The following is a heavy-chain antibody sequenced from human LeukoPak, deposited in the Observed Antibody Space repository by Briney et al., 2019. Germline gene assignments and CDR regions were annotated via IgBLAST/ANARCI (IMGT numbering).Heavy chain of an antibody. V-gene: IGHV4-39*07. CDR3: ARDQGIAARHFDY. CDR1: GGSISSSSYY. D-gene: IGHD6-6*01. CDR2: IYYSGST. J-gene: IGHJ4*02. Sequence: SETLSLTCTVSGGSISSSSYYWGWIRQPPGKGLEWIGSIYYSGSTYYNPSLKSRVTISVDTSKNQFSLKLSSVTAADTAVYYCARDQGIAARHFDYWGQGTLVTVSS.